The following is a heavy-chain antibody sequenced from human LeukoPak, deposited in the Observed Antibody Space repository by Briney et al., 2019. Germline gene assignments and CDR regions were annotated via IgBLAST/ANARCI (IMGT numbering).Heavy chain of an antibody. J-gene: IGHJ4*01. CDR3: AGAYNEYNFLFDY. CDR2: VYHSGTP. V-gene: IGHV4-59*01. CDR1: GGTITKYY. Sequence: SETLSLTCSVSGGTITKYYWSWIRQPPGKGLEWIGFVYHSGTPKYDPSLKSRVPISLDTSNNQFSLRLTSVTAADTAVYYCAGAYNEYNFLFDYWGQGNLVTVSS. D-gene: IGHD5-24*01.